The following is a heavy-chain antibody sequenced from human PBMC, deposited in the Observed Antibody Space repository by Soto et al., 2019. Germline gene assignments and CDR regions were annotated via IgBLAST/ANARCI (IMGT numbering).Heavy chain of an antibody. J-gene: IGHJ4*02. CDR2: IYYSGST. CDR3: ARGYYDYVWGSYHPFDY. CDR1: GGSISSGDYY. D-gene: IGHD3-16*02. Sequence: QVQLQESGPGLVKPSQTLSLTCTVSGGSISSGDYYWSWIRQPPGKGLEWIGYIYYSGSTYYNPSLKSRVTISVDTSKNQFSLKLSSVTAADTVVYYCARGYYDYVWGSYHPFDYWGQGTLVTVSS. V-gene: IGHV4-30-4*01.